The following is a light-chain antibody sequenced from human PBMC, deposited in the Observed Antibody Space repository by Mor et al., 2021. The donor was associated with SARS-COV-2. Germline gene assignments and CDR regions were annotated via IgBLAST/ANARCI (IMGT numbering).Light chain of an antibody. V-gene: IGKV3-20*01. CDR3: HEYYGAPMYS. Sequence: PATLSLSPGDRATLSCRASQSVSNYLAWYQLKPGQAPRLLIYCASSRATGIPDMFSCSGSGTDFTLTINRLEPEDFALYYCHEYYGAPMYSFGQ. CDR1: QSVSNY. J-gene: IGKJ2*03. CDR2: CAS.